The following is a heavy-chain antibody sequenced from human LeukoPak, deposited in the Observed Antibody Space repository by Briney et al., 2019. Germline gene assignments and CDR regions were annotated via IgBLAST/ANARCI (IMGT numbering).Heavy chain of an antibody. J-gene: IGHJ4*02. D-gene: IGHD3-16*02. V-gene: IGHV3-23*01. CDR2: ISGSGGST. CDR1: GFTFSSYA. CDR3: AKEAFTFGGVIAPFDY. Sequence: PGGSLRLSCAASGFTFSSYAMSWVRQAPGKGLEWVSAISGSGGSTYYADSVKGRFTISRDNPRNTLYLQMNSLRAEDTAVYYCAKEAFTFGGVIAPFDYWGQGTLVTVSS.